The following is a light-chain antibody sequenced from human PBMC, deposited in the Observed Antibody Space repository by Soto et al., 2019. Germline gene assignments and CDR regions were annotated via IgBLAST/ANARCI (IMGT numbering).Light chain of an antibody. J-gene: IGKJ1*01. V-gene: IGKV3-20*01. CDR2: GAS. CDR3: QQYGGSPRT. CDR1: QSVGGTF. Sequence: DIVLTQSPGTLSLSPGEGATLSCRASQSVGGTFLAWYQQKGGQAPRLLIHGASNRATGIPDRFSGSGSGTDFTLTISRLEPEDFAVYYCQQYGGSPRTFGQGTKVDIK.